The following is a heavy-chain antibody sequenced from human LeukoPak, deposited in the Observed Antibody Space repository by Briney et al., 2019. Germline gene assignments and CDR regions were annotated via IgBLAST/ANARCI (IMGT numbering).Heavy chain of an antibody. D-gene: IGHD6-6*01. V-gene: IGHV3-66*02. J-gene: IGHJ6*03. CDR2: IYSGGST. Sequence: GGSLRLSCAASGFTLSSNYMSWVRQAPGRGLEWVSVIYSGGSTYYADSVKGRFTISRDNSKNTLYLQMNSLRAEDTAVYYCAIEVHEYSSSSSGSYYYYMGVWGKGTTVTVSS. CDR3: AIEVHEYSSSSSGSYYYYMGV. CDR1: GFTLSSNY.